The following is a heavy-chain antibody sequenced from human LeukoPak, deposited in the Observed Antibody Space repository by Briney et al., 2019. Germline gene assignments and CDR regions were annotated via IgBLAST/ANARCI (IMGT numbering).Heavy chain of an antibody. CDR1: GYTFTSYW. Sequence: GESLKISCKSSGYTFTSYWIGGVRQMPGKGLEWVGIIYPGPGAVPGGSNPIYNPSFQGQVSISADNSITTAYLQWSSLKASDTAIYYCARHSTRPNWYSPIDYWGQGTLVTVPS. CDR2: IYPGPGAVPGGSNP. D-gene: IGHD2-21*01. J-gene: IGHJ4*02. CDR3: ARHSTRPNWYSPIDY. V-gene: IGHV5-51*01.